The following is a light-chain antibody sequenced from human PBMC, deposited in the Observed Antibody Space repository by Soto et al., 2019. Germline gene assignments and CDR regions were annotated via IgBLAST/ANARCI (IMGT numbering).Light chain of an antibody. J-gene: IGLJ1*01. Sequence: QSALTQPASVSGSPGQSITISCTGTSSDVGGYNYVSWYQQHPGKAPKLMIYDVSKRPSGVCNRCSGSKSGNTASLTISGLQAEDEADYYCSSYTNSGTLYVFGTGTKVTVL. CDR2: DVS. CDR1: SSDVGGYNY. V-gene: IGLV2-14*01. CDR3: SSYTNSGTLYV.